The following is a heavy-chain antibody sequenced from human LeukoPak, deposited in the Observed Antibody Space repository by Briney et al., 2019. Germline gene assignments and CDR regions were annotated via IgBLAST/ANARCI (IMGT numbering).Heavy chain of an antibody. D-gene: IGHD4-17*01. J-gene: IGHJ4*02. CDR3: ARDRAVTNDFDY. V-gene: IGHV1-8*01. Sequence: PKASVKASCKASGYTFTSYDINWVRQATGQGLEWMGWMNPNSGNTGYAQKFQGRVTMTRNTSISTAYMELSSLRSEDTAVYYCARDRAVTNDFDYWGQGTLVTVSS. CDR1: GYTFTSYD. CDR2: MNPNSGNT.